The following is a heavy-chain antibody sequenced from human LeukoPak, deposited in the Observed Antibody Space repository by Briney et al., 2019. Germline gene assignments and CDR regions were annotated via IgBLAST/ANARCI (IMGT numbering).Heavy chain of an antibody. CDR1: GGSISSGSYY. V-gene: IGHV4-61*02. CDR3: ARVGPDDAFDI. J-gene: IGHJ3*02. Sequence: SETLSLTCTVSGGSISSGSYYWRWIRQPAGKGLEWIGRIYTSGSTNYNPSLKSRVTISVDTSKNQFSLKLSSVTAADTAVYYCARVGPDDAFDIWGQGTMVTVSS. CDR2: IYTSGST. D-gene: IGHD3-16*01.